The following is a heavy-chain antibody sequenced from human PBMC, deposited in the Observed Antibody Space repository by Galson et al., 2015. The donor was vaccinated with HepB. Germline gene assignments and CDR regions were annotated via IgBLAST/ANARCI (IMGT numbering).Heavy chain of an antibody. Sequence: SLRLACAASGFTFNNYGMAGVRQGPGKGPEWVSTITASGGDTFYAGSVKGRFTTSRDNSQNMFFLQMNSLRAEDSAEYYCAKRSASGAYYDSWGQGTLVTVSS. CDR2: ITASGGDT. V-gene: IGHV3-23*01. CDR1: GFTFNNYG. J-gene: IGHJ4*02. CDR3: AKRSASGAYYDS. D-gene: IGHD3-10*01.